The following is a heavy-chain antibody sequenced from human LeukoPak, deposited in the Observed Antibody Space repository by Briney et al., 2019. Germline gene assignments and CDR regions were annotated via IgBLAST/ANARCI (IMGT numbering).Heavy chain of an antibody. J-gene: IGHJ4*02. V-gene: IGHV1-18*04. CDR3: ARDTGGSPYGDFHY. D-gene: IGHD4/OR15-4a*01. CDR1: GYTLTDYY. Sequence: ASVKVSCKASGYTLTDYYMHWVRQAPGQGLEWMGWISAYNGNTNYAQKFQGRVTLTTDISTSTAYMEVGSLRSDDTAVYYCARDTGGSPYGDFHYWGQGTLVTVSS. CDR2: ISAYNGNT.